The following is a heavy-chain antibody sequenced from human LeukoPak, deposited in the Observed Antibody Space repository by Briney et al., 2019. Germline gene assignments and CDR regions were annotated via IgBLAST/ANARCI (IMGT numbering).Heavy chain of an antibody. CDR2: INPNSGGT. CDR3: ALHPSSDNNYEGAFDV. D-gene: IGHD4-11*01. CDR1: GYTFTGYY. V-gene: IGHV1-2*02. J-gene: IGHJ3*01. Sequence: ASVKVSCKASGYTFTGYYMHWVRQAPGQGLEWMGWINPNSGGTNYAQKFQGRVTMTRDTSVNTAYMEMSGLQSDDTAVYYCALHPSSDNNYEGAFDVWGQGTMVTVSS.